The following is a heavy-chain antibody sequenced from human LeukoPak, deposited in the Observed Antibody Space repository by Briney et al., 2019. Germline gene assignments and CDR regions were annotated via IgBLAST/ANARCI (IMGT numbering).Heavy chain of an antibody. CDR2: INTYNGNT. D-gene: IGHD1-26*01. CDR3: ARDEASVSYRDYYYSMDV. V-gene: IGHV1-18*01. Sequence: ASVKVSCKASGYTFTGYGISWVRQAPGQGLEWMGWINTYNGNTNYVEKLQGRVTMTTDTSRSTAYMELRRLRSDDTAVYYCARDEASVSYRDYYYSMDVWGQGTTVTVSS. CDR1: GYTFTGYG. J-gene: IGHJ6*02.